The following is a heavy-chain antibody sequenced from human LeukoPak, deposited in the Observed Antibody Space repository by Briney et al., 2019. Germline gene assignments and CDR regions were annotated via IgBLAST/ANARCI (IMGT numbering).Heavy chain of an antibody. CDR2: ISGSDGST. CDR1: GFTFSTFG. Sequence: GGSLRLSCAASGFTFSTFGMSWVRQSPGKGLEWVSAISGSDGSTYYADSVKGRFTISRDNSRSTLYLQMNSLRAEDTAVYYCAKGRYSSAWYEFDYWAREPWSPSPQ. V-gene: IGHV3-23*01. J-gene: IGHJ4*02. D-gene: IGHD6-13*01. CDR3: AKGRYSSAWYEFDY.